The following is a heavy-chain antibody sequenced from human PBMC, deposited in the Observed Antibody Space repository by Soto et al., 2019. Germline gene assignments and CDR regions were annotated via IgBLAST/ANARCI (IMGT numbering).Heavy chain of an antibody. CDR1: GFTFGDYA. Sequence: ALRLSCTASGFTFGDYAMSWFRQAPGKGLEWVGFIRSKAYGGTTEYAASVKGRFTISRDDSKSIAYLQMNSLKTEDTAVYYCTRGYCSSTSCYKLNWFDPWGQGTLVTVSS. CDR2: IRSKAYGGTT. CDR3: TRGYCSSTSCYKLNWFDP. D-gene: IGHD2-2*01. J-gene: IGHJ5*02. V-gene: IGHV3-49*03.